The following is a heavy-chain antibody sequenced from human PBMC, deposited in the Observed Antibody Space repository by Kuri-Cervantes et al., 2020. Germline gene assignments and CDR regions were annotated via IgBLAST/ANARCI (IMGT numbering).Heavy chain of an antibody. CDR2: IWYDGSNK. J-gene: IGHJ5*02. CDR3: ARDHMVRDNWFDP. Sequence: LSLTCAASGFTVSSNYMSWVRQAPGKGLEWVAVIWYDGSNKYYADSVKGRFTISRDNSKNTLYLQMNSLRAEDTAVYYCARDHMVRDNWFDPWGQGTLVTVSS. CDR1: GFTVSSNY. V-gene: IGHV3-33*08. D-gene: IGHD3-10*01.